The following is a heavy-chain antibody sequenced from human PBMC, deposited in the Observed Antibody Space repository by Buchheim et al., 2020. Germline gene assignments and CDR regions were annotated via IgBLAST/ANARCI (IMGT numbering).Heavy chain of an antibody. Sequence: QVQLVQSGPEVKKPGASVILSCRTSGYLFASYGISWVRQAPGRGLEWLGWISGHNGNAYYAPMLQGRVPITTDTSTTTAYMELRGLRSDDTAVYYCARAPYYIDYWGQGTL. V-gene: IGHV1-18*01. CDR2: ISGHNGNA. J-gene: IGHJ4*02. CDR3: ARAPYYIDY. CDR1: GYLFASYG. D-gene: IGHD3-16*01.